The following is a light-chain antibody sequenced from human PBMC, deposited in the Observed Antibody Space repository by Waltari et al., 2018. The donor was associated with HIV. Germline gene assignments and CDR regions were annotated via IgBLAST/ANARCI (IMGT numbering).Light chain of an antibody. J-gene: IGKJ1*01. CDR3: QQYYSTPWT. V-gene: IGKV4-1*01. Sequence: DIVMTQSPDSLVVSLGERDTINCKSSQSVLYRSNNRNYLAWYQQKPGQPPKLLIYWASTRESGVPDRFSGRGSGTDFTLTISSLQAEDVAVYYCQQYYSTPWTFGQGTKVEIK. CDR2: WAS. CDR1: QSVLYRSNNRNY.